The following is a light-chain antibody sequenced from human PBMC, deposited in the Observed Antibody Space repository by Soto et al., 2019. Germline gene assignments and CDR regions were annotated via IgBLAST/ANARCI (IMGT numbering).Light chain of an antibody. V-gene: IGLV2-14*01. J-gene: IGLJ2*01. CDR3: SSHTTSTTLE. CDR1: SSDVGGYNF. Sequence: QSALTQPASVSGSPGQSITISCTGTSSDVGGYNFVSWYQQHPGKAPKLMIYDVSNRPSGVSDRFSGSKSDNTASLTISGLRVEDEADYYCSSHTTSTTLEFGGGTKLTVL. CDR2: DVS.